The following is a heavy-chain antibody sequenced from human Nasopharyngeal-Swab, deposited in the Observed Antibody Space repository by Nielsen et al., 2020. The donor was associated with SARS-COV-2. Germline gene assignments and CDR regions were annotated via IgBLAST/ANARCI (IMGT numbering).Heavy chain of an antibody. CDR2: IKSKTDGATT. J-gene: IGHJ4*02. V-gene: IGHV3-15*01. D-gene: IGHD3-10*01. Sequence: WIRQPPGKGLEWVGHIKSKTDGATTDYAAPVKGRFTISRDDSKNTVYLQMDSLQNEDTAVYYCSTEWFGEALYWGQGTLVTVSS. CDR3: STEWFGEALY.